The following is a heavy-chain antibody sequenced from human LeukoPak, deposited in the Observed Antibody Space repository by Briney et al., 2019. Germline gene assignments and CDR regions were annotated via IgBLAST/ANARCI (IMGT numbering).Heavy chain of an antibody. CDR2: INHSGST. CDR1: GGSFSGYY. D-gene: IGHD4-17*01. Sequence: SETLTLTCAVYGGSFSGYYWSWIRQPPGKGLEGIGEINHSGSTNYNPSLNSRVTISVDTSKNQLSLKLGSATAADTAVYYCARGKGGYGAPKRGSYYYYYMDVWGKGTTVTVSS. CDR3: ARGKGGYGAPKRGSYYYYYMDV. V-gene: IGHV4-34*01. J-gene: IGHJ6*03.